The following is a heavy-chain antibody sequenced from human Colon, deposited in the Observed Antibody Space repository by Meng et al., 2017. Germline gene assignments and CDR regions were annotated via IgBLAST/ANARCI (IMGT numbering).Heavy chain of an antibody. CDR1: GGSVSSASHY. CDR2: VYHSRDT. V-gene: IGHV4-61*01. Sequence: GSLRLSCTVSGGSVSSASHYWSWIRQSPGKGLEWIGHVYHSRDTNYNPSLKSRVTLSVDTSKNQFSLKLTSVTAADTAVYYCAKTCSNWFTSYNGMDVWGQGTTVTVSS. CDR3: AKTCSNWFTSYNGMDV. D-gene: IGHD6-13*01. J-gene: IGHJ6*02.